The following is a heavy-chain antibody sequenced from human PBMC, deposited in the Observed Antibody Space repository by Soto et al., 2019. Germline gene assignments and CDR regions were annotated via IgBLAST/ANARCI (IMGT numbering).Heavy chain of an antibody. CDR3: ATQIDTVMVFRD. J-gene: IGHJ4*02. CDR2: ISPYNGNT. Sequence: QVQLVQSGAEVKKPGSSVKVSCKASDKTFLSYGISWVRQGHGQGREWMGWISPYNGNTNYAQKLQGRVTMTTDTSTSTAYMELRSLRSDDTAVYYCATQIDTVMVFRDWGQGTLVTVSS. V-gene: IGHV1-18*01. CDR1: DKTFLSYG. D-gene: IGHD5-18*01.